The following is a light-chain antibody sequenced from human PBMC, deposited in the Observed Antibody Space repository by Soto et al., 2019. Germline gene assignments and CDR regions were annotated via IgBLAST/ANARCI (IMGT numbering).Light chain of an antibody. CDR1: QSVSSN. Sequence: EIVMTQSPATLSVSPGERATLSCRASQSVSSNLAWYQQKPGQAPRLLMYGASTRATGVPARFSGSGSGTEFTLTISSLQSEDFAVYYCQQYHNWPPLTFGGGTKVDIK. CDR3: QQYHNWPPLT. J-gene: IGKJ4*01. V-gene: IGKV3-15*01. CDR2: GAS.